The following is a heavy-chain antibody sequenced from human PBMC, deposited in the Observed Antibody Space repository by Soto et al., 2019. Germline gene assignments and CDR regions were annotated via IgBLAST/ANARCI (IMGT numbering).Heavy chain of an antibody. J-gene: IGHJ3*02. CDR1: GCTFTGYY. CDR3: ARRPPAAAGTRGTAFDI. V-gene: IGHV1-2*04. CDR2: INPNSGGT. D-gene: IGHD6-13*01. Sequence: ASVKVSCKASGCTFTGYYMPWVRQAPVQGLEWMGWINPNSGGTNYAQKFQGWVTMTRETSISTAYMELSRLRSDDTAVYYCARRPPAAAGTRGTAFDIWGQGTMVTVSS.